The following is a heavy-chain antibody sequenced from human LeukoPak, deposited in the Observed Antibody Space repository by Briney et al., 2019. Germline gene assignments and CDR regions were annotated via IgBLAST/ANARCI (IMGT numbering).Heavy chain of an antibody. Sequence: ASVKVSCKASGYTFTSYGISWVRQAPGQGLEWMGWISAYNGNTNYAQKLQGRVTMTTDTSTSTAYMELRSLRSDDTAVYYCARKGGTYSSSYFFDYWGQGTLVTVSS. V-gene: IGHV1-18*01. CDR1: GYTFTSYG. CDR3: ARKGGTYSSSYFFDY. CDR2: ISAYNGNT. J-gene: IGHJ4*02. D-gene: IGHD6-13*01.